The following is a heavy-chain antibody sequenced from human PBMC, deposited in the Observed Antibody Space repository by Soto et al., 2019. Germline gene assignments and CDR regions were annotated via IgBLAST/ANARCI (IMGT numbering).Heavy chain of an antibody. J-gene: IGHJ4*02. D-gene: IGHD2-2*01. Sequence: QVQLVESGGGVVQPGRSLRLSCAASGFTFSSYAMHWVRQAPGKGLEWVAVISYDGSNKYYADSVKGRFTISRDNSKNTRYLQMNSLRAEDTAGYYFARARLDPPALDYWGQGTMVTVSS. CDR1: GFTFSSYA. CDR3: ARARLDPPALDY. CDR2: ISYDGSNK. V-gene: IGHV3-30-3*01.